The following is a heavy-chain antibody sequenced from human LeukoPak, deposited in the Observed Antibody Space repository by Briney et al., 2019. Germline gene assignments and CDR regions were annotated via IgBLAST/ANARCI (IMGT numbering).Heavy chain of an antibody. CDR3: AKAYGAGTQGCGQYFDY. CDR2: ISGSGENT. V-gene: IGHV3-23*01. CDR1: GFTFSSYA. D-gene: IGHD3-10*01. Sequence: GGSLRLSCAASGFTFSSYAMNWVRQAPGQGLEWVSGISGSGENTFYADSVKGRFTISRDNSKNTLFLQMNSLRAEDTAIYYCAKAYGAGTQGCGQYFDYWGQGALVTVFS. J-gene: IGHJ4*02.